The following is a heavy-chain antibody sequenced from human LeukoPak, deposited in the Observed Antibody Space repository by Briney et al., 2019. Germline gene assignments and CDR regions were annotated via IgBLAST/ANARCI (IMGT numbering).Heavy chain of an antibody. CDR2: IIPIFGTA. CDR3: AREFGYSSGLGGY. CDR1: GGTFSSYA. J-gene: IGHJ4*02. V-gene: IGHV1-69*06. Sequence: GASVKVSCKASGGTFSSYAISWVRQAPGQGLEWMGGIIPIFGTANYAQKFQGRVTITADKSTSTAYMELSSLRSEDTAVYYCAREFGYSSGLGGYWGQGTLVTVSS. D-gene: IGHD6-19*01.